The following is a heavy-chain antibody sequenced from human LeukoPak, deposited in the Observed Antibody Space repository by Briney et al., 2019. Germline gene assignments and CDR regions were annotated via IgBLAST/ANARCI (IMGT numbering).Heavy chain of an antibody. J-gene: IGHJ6*03. CDR3: AKAIRTSCYGCNMDV. D-gene: IGHD2-2*01. CDR1: GFTFSSYA. Sequence: PGGSLRLSCAASGFTFSSYAMTWVRQAPGKGLEWVSTISASGGSTYHAVSVKGRFTISRDNSKNTLYPQMNTLRAEDTAVYYCAKAIRTSCYGCNMDVWGEGTTVTVSS. CDR2: ISASGGST. V-gene: IGHV3-23*01.